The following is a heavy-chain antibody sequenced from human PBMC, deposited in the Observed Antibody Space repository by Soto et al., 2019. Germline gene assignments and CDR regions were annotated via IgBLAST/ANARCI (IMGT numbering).Heavy chain of an antibody. CDR2: IYYSGNT. Sequence: SETLSLTCSVSSASLSSSTYYWSWIRQPPGRGPEWIGSIYYSGNTYYKPSLKSRVSISIDTSRNQFSLKLSSVTAADTAVYYCAGVWGGAFDIWGQGTMVTVSS. D-gene: IGHD3-10*01. J-gene: IGHJ3*02. V-gene: IGHV4-39*07. CDR3: AGVWGGAFDI. CDR1: SASLSSSTYY.